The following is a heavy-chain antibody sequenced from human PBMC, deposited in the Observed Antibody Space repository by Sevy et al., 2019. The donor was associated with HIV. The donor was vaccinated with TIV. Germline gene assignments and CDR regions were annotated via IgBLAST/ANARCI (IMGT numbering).Heavy chain of an antibody. CDR1: GYTFTSFG. J-gene: IGHJ5*02. CDR3: ARRGAFDFDTSGFLSP. CDR2: ISVYNGKI. D-gene: IGHD3-22*01. Sequence: ASVKVSCKASGYTFTSFGISWVRQAPGQGLEWVGWISVYNGKINYAQNFQGRVTMTKDTSTRTAYMGLKSLRSDDTAVYYCARRGAFDFDTSGFLSPWGQGTLVTVSS. V-gene: IGHV1-18*01.